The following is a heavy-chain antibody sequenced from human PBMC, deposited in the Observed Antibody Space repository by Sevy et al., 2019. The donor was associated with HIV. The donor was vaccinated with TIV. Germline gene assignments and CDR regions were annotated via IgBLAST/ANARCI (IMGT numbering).Heavy chain of an antibody. CDR3: ARVGFGGGYSGYDSSGFDY. Sequence: SETLSLTCTVSGGSISSGGYYWSWIRQHPGKGLEWIGYIYYSGSTYYNPSLKSRVTISVDTSKNQFSLKLSSVTAAETAVYYCARVGFGGGYSGYDSSGFDYWGQGTLVTVSS. CDR1: GGSISSGGYY. V-gene: IGHV4-31*03. D-gene: IGHD5-12*01. J-gene: IGHJ4*02. CDR2: IYYSGST.